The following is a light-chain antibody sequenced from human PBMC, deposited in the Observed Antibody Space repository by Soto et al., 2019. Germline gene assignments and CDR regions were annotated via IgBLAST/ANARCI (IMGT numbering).Light chain of an antibody. J-gene: IGKJ3*01. CDR1: QSLLHSNGYKY. Sequence: EIVMTQSPLSLSVTPGEPASISCGSSQSLLHSNGYKYLDWYVQKPGQSPQLLIYLGSNRASGVPDRFSGSGSGTDFTLTISSVEAEDVGVYYCMQALQTLLTFGLGTRVDI. CDR3: MQALQTLLT. CDR2: LGS. V-gene: IGKV2-28*01.